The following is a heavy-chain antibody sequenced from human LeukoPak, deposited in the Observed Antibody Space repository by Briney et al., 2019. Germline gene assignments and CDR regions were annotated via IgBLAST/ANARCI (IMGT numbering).Heavy chain of an antibody. J-gene: IGHJ4*02. D-gene: IGHD3-22*01. CDR1: GFTFSTSW. CDR2: INTDGDTR. Sequence: GGSLRLSCATSGFTFSTSWMHWVRQAPGKGLVWVSRINTDGDTRDYADSVKGRFTISRDNAKNTLYLQMNSLRAEDTAIYYCVRDMGYYDKVWGQGTLVTVSS. CDR3: VRDMGYYDKV. V-gene: IGHV3-74*01.